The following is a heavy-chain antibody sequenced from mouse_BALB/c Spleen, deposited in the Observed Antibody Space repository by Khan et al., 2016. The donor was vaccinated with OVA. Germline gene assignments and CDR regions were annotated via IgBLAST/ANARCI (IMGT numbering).Heavy chain of an antibody. CDR3: ARGGSSGPAGFPY. J-gene: IGHJ3*01. D-gene: IGHD3-1*01. Sequence: EVQLQESGPGLVKPSQSLSLTCSVTGYSITSGYFWNWIRQFPGNKLEWMGYIRYDGNSNYNPSLKNRISITRDTSKNQFFLKLNSVPPEDTATDYCARGGSSGPAGFPYWGQGTLVTVAA. CDR1: GYSITSGYF. V-gene: IGHV3-6*02. CDR2: IRYDGNS.